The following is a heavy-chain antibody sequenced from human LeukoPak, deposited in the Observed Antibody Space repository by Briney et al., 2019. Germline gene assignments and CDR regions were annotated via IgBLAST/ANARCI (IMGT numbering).Heavy chain of an antibody. CDR3: TTDLGSGSLFDY. J-gene: IGHJ4*02. CDR2: IKSKRDGGTA. CDR1: GFTFSYAW. V-gene: IGHV3-15*01. D-gene: IGHD1-26*01. Sequence: GESLRLSCAASGFTFSYAWMSWVRQTPGKGLEWAGRIKSKRDGGTADSAAPVKGRFTISRHDLKNTVYLQMNSLKAEDTAVYYCTTDLGSGSLFDYWGQGILVTVSS.